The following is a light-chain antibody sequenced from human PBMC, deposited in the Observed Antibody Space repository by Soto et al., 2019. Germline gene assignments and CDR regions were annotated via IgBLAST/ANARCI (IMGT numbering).Light chain of an antibody. Sequence: EIVLTQSPGTLSLSPGERATLSCRASQSVSSSYLAWYQQKPGQAPRLLIYGASSRATGIPDRFSGSGSGTDFTLTISRLEPEDFAVYYCQQYGRSPPWTLGQGTKVEIK. V-gene: IGKV3-20*01. CDR1: QSVSSSY. CDR3: QQYGRSPPWT. J-gene: IGKJ1*01. CDR2: GAS.